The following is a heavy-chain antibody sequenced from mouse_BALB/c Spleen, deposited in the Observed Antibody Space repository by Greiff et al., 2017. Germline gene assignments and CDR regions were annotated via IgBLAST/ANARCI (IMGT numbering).Heavy chain of an antibody. Sequence: EVQLVESGGGLVQPGGSRKLSCAASGFTFSSFGMHWVRQAPEKGLEWVAYISSGSSNIYYADTVKGRFTISRDHPKNTLFLQRTSLRAEDTAIYYCARGDSDYAMDYWGQGTSVTVSA. V-gene: IGHV5-17*02. J-gene: IGHJ4*01. CDR2: ISSGSSNI. CDR1: GFTFSSFG. D-gene: IGHD3-3*01. CDR3: ARGDSDYAMDY.